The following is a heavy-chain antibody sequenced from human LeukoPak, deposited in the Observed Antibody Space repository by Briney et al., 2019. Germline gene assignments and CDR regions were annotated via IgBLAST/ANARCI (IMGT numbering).Heavy chain of an antibody. CDR3: ARGDGSGYCSSTSCYSYYGMDV. D-gene: IGHD2-2*02. J-gene: IGHJ6*02. CDR1: GYTFTSYG. V-gene: IGHV1-18*01. Sequence: ASVKVSCKASGYTFTSYGISWVRQAPGQGLEWMGWISAYNGNTNYAQKLQGRVTMTTDTSTSTAYMELRSLRSDDTAVYYCARGDGSGYCSSTSCYSYYGMDVWGQGTTVTVSS. CDR2: ISAYNGNT.